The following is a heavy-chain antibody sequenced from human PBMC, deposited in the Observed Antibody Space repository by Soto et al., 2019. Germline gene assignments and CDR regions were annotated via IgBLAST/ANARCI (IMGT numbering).Heavy chain of an antibody. V-gene: IGHV4-39*01. CDR2: FYYSGIT. CDR3: ARHGSNGSYHYYYYYGMDV. CDR1: DGSISSSSYY. D-gene: IGHD1-26*01. Sequence: SETIYITCTIYDGSISSSSYYWGWIRQNPLNWLVWIGCFYYSGITYYIPSLKSRVTISVDTSKNQFSLKLCSVTAADTSVYYCARHGSNGSYHYYYYYGMDVWGQGTTVT. J-gene: IGHJ6*02.